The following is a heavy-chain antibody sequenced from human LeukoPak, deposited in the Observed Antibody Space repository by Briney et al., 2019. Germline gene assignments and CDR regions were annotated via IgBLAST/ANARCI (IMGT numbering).Heavy chain of an antibody. Sequence: SVKVSCKASGGTFSSYAISWVRQAPGQGLEWMGGIIPIFGTANYAQKFQGRVTITADESTSTAYMELSSLRSEDTAVYYCATGLLWFGELSNVSDYWGQGTLVTVSS. V-gene: IGHV1-69*13. CDR1: GGTFSSYA. J-gene: IGHJ4*02. CDR3: ATGLLWFGELSNVSDY. CDR2: IIPIFGTA. D-gene: IGHD3-10*01.